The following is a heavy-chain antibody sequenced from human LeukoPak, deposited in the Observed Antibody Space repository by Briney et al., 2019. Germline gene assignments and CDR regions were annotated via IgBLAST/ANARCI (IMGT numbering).Heavy chain of an antibody. Sequence: VRSLRLSCAASAFIVSNKYMSWVCQAPWEGLEWVSVIYSGTNTYYADSVQGRFTISRDTSRNTLYLQMNSLRAEDTAVYYCTRLGPYYFDSWGQGTLVIVSS. CDR1: AFIVSNKY. V-gene: IGHV3-53*01. D-gene: IGHD3-16*01. J-gene: IGHJ4*02. CDR3: TRLGPYYFDS. CDR2: IYSGTNT.